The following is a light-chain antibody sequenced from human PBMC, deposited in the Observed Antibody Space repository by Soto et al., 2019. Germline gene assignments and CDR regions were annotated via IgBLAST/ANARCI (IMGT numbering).Light chain of an antibody. CDR3: QHYIEWPRT. Sequence: EIVLTQSPVTLSVSPGERATLSCRAGQSVYSNLAWYQQKPGQAPRLLIYGASTRATGIPARFSGSGFGTEFTLTISSQEPEDFAVYYCQHYIEWPRTSGQGTKVEV. CDR2: GAS. J-gene: IGKJ1*01. V-gene: IGKV3-15*01. CDR1: QSVYSN.